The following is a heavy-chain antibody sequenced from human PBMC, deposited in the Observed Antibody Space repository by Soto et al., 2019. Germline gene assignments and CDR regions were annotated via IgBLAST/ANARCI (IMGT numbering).Heavy chain of an antibody. CDR1: GYFISSGDC. Sequence: NPSETLSLTCGVSGYFISSGDCWGWLRQPPGKGLEWIGSIFHSGSAYYNPSLKNRVTISVDTSKNEFSLRLTSVTAADTAVYYCASDGTDNGSGLDYFDYWGQGAMVTVSS. D-gene: IGHD6-19*01. V-gene: IGHV4-38-2*01. J-gene: IGHJ4*02. CDR3: ASDGTDNGSGLDYFDY. CDR2: IFHSGSA.